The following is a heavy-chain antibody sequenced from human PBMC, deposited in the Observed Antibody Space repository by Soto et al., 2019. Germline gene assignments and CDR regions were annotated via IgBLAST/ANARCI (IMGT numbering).Heavy chain of an antibody. CDR1: GFSLSTSGVG. Sequence: GSGPTLVNPTQTLTLTFTFSGFSLSTSGVGVGWIRQPPGKALEWLALIYWNDDKRYSPSLKSRLTITKDTSKNQVVITMTNMEPVDTSTYDCAHSPLPGATLDYWGQGTLVTVSS. V-gene: IGHV2-5*01. CDR3: AHSPLPGATLDY. CDR2: IYWNDDK. J-gene: IGHJ4*02. D-gene: IGHD3-10*01.